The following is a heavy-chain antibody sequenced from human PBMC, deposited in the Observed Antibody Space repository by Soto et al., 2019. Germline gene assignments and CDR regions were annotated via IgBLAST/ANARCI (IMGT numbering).Heavy chain of an antibody. CDR1: GGSISPYY. CDR3: ARDRLASTGWPDA. V-gene: IGHV4-59*01. CDR2: ISYTGST. J-gene: IGHJ5*02. D-gene: IGHD3-3*02. Sequence: QVQLQESGPGLVKPSETLSLTCTVSGGSISPYYWSWVRQPPGKGLEWLGYISYTGSTNYNPSLKSRVTMSVDTSKNQFSLRLSSVTAADTAVYYCARDRLASTGWPDAWGQGTLVTVSS.